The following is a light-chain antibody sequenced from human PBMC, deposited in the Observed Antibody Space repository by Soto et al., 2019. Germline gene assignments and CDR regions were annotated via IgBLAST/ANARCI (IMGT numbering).Light chain of an antibody. V-gene: IGLV2-14*03. Sequence: QSVLTQAASVSGSPGQSITISCTGTRSDIGDYNYISWYQQHPGKAPKLIIYDVSHRPSGVSNRFSASKSGNTASLTISGLQAEDEAIYYCCSYKNSVTPVVIGGGTKLTVL. J-gene: IGLJ2*01. CDR1: RSDIGDYNY. CDR2: DVS. CDR3: CSYKNSVTPVV.